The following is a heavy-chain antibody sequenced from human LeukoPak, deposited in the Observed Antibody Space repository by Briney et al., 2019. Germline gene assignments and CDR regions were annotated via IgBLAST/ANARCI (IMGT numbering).Heavy chain of an antibody. CDR2: IIPSLDTT. J-gene: IGHJ6*02. Sequence: SVKVSCKASGYIFTSYGISWVRQAPGQGLEWMGGIIPSLDTTNYAQKFQGRVTITADESASIAHMELSSLRSDDTAVYYCARDWGFNYYYYGMDVWGQGTTVTVSS. CDR1: GYIFTSYG. D-gene: IGHD7-27*01. V-gene: IGHV1-69*13. CDR3: ARDWGFNYYYYGMDV.